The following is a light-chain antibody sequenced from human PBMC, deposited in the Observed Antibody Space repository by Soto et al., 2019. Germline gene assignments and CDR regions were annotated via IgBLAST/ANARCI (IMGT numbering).Light chain of an antibody. V-gene: IGKV1-39*01. Sequence: DIQMTQSPSSLSASVGDRLPMTCRASQGISTYLNWYQQRPGKDPKRLIYAASSLQSGVPSRFSGSGSETHFTLTISSLQPEDFATYSCQQSYSTTWTFGQGTKVDI. CDR1: QGISTY. CDR2: AAS. J-gene: IGKJ1*01. CDR3: QQSYSTTWT.